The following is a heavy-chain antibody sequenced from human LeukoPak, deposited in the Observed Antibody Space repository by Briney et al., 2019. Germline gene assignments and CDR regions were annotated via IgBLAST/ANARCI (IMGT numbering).Heavy chain of an antibody. V-gene: IGHV4-59*01. Sequence: SETLSLTCTVSGGSISSYYWSWIRQPPGKGLEWIGYIYYSGSTNYNPSLKSRVTISVDTSKNQFSLKLSSVTAADTAVYYCARSDYYDSSGYYYLRWGQGTLVTVSS. CDR2: IYYSGST. CDR3: ARSDYYDSSGYYYLR. CDR1: GGSISSYY. J-gene: IGHJ4*02. D-gene: IGHD3-22*01.